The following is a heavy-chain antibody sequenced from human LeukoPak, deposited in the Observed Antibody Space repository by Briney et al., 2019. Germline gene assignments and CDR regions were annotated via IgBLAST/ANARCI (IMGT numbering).Heavy chain of an antibody. CDR1: GYSFTSYW. V-gene: IGHV5-51*01. D-gene: IGHD3-10*01. Sequence: PGESLKISCKGSGYSFTSYWIGWVRQMPGKGLEWMGIIDPDDSDTKYSPSFQGQVTISVDKSISTAYLQWSSLKASDTALYFCARHGEIIIGSPDVWGQGTAVTVTS. CDR3: ARHGEIIIGSPDV. J-gene: IGHJ6*02. CDR2: IDPDDSDT.